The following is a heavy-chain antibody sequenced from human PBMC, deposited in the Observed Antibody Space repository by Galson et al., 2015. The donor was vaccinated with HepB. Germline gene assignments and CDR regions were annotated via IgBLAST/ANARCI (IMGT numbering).Heavy chain of an antibody. Sequence: SCKASGGTFSSYTISWVRQAPGQGLEWMGRIIPILGIANYAQKFQGRVTITADKSTSTAYMELSSLRSEDTAVYYCARDQVVVVTASHDAFDIWGQGTMVTVSS. CDR3: ARDQVVVVTASHDAFDI. D-gene: IGHD2-21*02. J-gene: IGHJ3*02. CDR2: IIPILGIA. CDR1: GGTFSSYT. V-gene: IGHV1-69*04.